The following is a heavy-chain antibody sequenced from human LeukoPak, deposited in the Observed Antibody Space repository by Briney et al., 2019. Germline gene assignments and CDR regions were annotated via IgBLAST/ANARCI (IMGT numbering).Heavy chain of an antibody. CDR1: GFTFGSYS. CDR2: ISSSSSYI. V-gene: IGHV3-21*01. Sequence: GGSLRLSCAASGFTFGSYSMNWVRQAPGKGLEWVSSISSSSSYIYYADSVKGRFTISRDNAKKSLYLQMNSLRAEDTAVYYCAGPMGPTAIFGFDYWGQRILVTVSS. D-gene: IGHD2-2*01. J-gene: IGHJ4*02. CDR3: AGPMGPTAIFGFDY.